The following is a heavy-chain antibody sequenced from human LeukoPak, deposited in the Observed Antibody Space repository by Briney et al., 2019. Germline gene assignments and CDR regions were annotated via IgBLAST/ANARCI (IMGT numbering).Heavy chain of an antibody. CDR2: IYYSGST. J-gene: IGHJ6*02. CDR3: ARHSSSWYLRDYYGMDV. V-gene: IGHV4-59*08. D-gene: IGHD6-13*01. CDR1: GGSISSYY. Sequence: PSETLSLTCTVSGGSISSYYWSWIRQPPGKGLEWIGYIYYSGSTNYNPSLKSRVTISVGTSKNQFSLKLSSVTAADTAVYYCARHSSSWYLRDYYGMDVWGQGTTVTVSS.